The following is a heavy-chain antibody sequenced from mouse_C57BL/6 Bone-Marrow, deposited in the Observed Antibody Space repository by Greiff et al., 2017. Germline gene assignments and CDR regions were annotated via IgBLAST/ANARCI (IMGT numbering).Heavy chain of an antibody. D-gene: IGHD2-4*01. CDR2: ISNGGGST. CDR1: GFTFSDYY. J-gene: IGHJ2*01. CDR3: ARGGIYYDYGDFDY. Sequence: EVKLVESGGGLVQPGGSLKLSCAASGFTFSDYYMYWVRQTPEKRLGWVAYISNGGGSTYYPDTVKGRFTISRDNAKNTLYLQMSRLKSEDTAMYYCARGGIYYDYGDFDYWGQGTTLTVSS. V-gene: IGHV5-12*01.